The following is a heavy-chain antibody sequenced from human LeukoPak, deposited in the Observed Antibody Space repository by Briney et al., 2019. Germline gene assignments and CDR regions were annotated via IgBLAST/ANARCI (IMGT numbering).Heavy chain of an antibody. CDR1: GGSISSSAYY. V-gene: IGHV4-39*02. Sequence: PSETLSLTCTVSGGSISSSAYYWGWIRQPPGKGLEWIGSISYRGNSYYNPSLRSRVTISVDTSKNHFSLKVNSLTAADTAVYYCARRGSGSRGDFDYWGQGTLVTVSS. D-gene: IGHD2-15*01. J-gene: IGHJ4*02. CDR2: ISYRGNS. CDR3: ARRGSGSRGDFDY.